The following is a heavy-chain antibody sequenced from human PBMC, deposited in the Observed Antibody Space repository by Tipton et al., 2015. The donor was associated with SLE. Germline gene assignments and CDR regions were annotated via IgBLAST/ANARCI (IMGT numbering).Heavy chain of an antibody. CDR3: ARERSIAVAGGYYYYYMDV. CDR1: GFTFSSYG. CDR2: IWYDGSNK. J-gene: IGHJ6*03. Sequence: RSLRLSCAASGFTFSSYGMHWVRQAPGKGLEWVAVIWYDGSNKYYADSVKGRFTISRDNSKNTLYLQMNSLRAEDTAVYYCARERSIAVAGGYYYYYMDVWGKGTTVTVSS. D-gene: IGHD6-19*01. V-gene: IGHV3-33*01.